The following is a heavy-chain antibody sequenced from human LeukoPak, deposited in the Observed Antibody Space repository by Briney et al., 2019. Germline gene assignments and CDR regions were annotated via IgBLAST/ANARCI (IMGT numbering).Heavy chain of an antibody. J-gene: IGHJ5*02. CDR3: ARHLCTAPACWSNNWFDP. D-gene: IGHD3-10*02. Sequence: SETLSLTCTVSDDSMSGYYWSWIRQPPGKGLEWIGYIYYSGSTNYNPSLESRVTISVDTSKNQFSLKRSSVTAADTAVYYCARHLCTAPACWSNNWFDPWGQGTLVTVSS. CDR1: DDSMSGYY. CDR2: IYYSGST. V-gene: IGHV4-59*08.